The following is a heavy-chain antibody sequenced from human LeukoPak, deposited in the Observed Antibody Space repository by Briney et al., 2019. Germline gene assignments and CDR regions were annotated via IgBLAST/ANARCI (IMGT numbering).Heavy chain of an antibody. CDR1: GGSFSGYY. D-gene: IGHD5-18*01. V-gene: IGHV4-34*01. J-gene: IGHJ4*02. CDR3: ARVDRGRGYSYGKWYFDY. Sequence: KSSETLSLTCAVYGGSFSGYYWSWIRQPPGKGLEWIGEINHSGSTNYNPSLKSRVTISVDTSKNQFSLKLSSVTAADTAVYYCARVDRGRGYSYGKWYFDYWGQGTLVTVSS. CDR2: INHSGST.